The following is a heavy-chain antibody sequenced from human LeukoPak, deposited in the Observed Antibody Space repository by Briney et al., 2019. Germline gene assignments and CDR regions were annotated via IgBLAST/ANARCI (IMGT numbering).Heavy chain of an antibody. CDR2: IHPSGGNT. V-gene: IGHV1-46*01. CDR1: GYTFTSNY. D-gene: IGHD2-2*01. CDR3: ARDCSSTRCQGPVFDN. Sequence: ASVKVSCKASGYTFTSNYMHWVRQAPGQGLEWMGIIHPSGGNTNYAQKFQGRVAMTRDTSTSTVYMELSSLRSEDTAIYYCARDCSSTRCQGPVFDNWGQGTLVTVSA. J-gene: IGHJ4*02.